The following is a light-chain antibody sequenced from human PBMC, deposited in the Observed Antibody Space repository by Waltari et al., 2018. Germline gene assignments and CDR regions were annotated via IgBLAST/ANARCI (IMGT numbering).Light chain of an antibody. CDR3: GTWDTSLGAGV. Sequence: QSVLTQPPSVSAAPGQKVTISCSGGSSHLGNNSVSWYQELPGTAPKLLIYDDNKRPSGIPGRFSGSKSGTSATLGITGLQTGDEADYYCGTWDTSLGAGVFGGGTKLTVL. CDR1: SSHLGNNS. V-gene: IGLV1-51*01. J-gene: IGLJ3*02. CDR2: DDN.